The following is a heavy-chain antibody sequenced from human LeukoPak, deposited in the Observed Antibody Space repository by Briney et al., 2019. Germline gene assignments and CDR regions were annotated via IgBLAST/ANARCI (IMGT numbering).Heavy chain of an antibody. J-gene: IGHJ4*02. CDR2: FYASGTT. CDR1: GGSIRETY. Sequence: SETLSLTCSVSGGSIRETYWNWIRQPAGRGLEWIGRFYASGTTNTSPSLKSRVTMSVDTSKNQFSLKLSSVTAADTAVYYCAKDSSTWGNLAGHFDSWGQGTLVTVSS. D-gene: IGHD6-13*01. CDR3: AKDSSTWGNLAGHFDS. V-gene: IGHV4-4*07.